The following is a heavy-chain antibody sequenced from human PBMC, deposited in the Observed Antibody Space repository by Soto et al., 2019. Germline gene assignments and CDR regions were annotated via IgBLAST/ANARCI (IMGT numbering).Heavy chain of an antibody. CDR2: IDCDDYK. Sequence: SGPTLVNPTQTLTLTCTFSGFSLSTSGMRVSWIRQPPGKALEWLAIIDCDDYKFYSTSLKTRLTISKDTSKNKVVLTMTNMDPVDAATYYYARMTPPVEIWAQGTMVTVSS. V-gene: IGHV2-70*04. J-gene: IGHJ3*02. D-gene: IGHD2-15*01. CDR3: ARMTPPVEI. CDR1: GFSLSTSGMR.